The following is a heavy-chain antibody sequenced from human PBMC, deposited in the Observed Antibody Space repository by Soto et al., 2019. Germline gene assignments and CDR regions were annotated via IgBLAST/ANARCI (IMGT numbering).Heavy chain of an antibody. Sequence: PSETLSLTCTVSGGSISSYYWSWIRQPPGKGLEWIGYIYYSGSTNYNPSLKSRVTISVDTSKNQFSLKLSSATAADTAVYYCARLGYCSGGSCYPDAFDIWGQGTMVTVSS. CDR1: GGSISSYY. V-gene: IGHV4-59*08. D-gene: IGHD2-15*01. CDR2: IYYSGST. J-gene: IGHJ3*02. CDR3: ARLGYCSGGSCYPDAFDI.